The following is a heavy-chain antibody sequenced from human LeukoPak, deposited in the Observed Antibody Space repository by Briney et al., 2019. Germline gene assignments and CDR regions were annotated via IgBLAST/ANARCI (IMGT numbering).Heavy chain of an antibody. V-gene: IGHV3-30*18. J-gene: IGHJ4*02. Sequence: GGSLRLSCAASGFTFSNYGIHWVRQAPGKGLEWVAVISYDGNNKYYADSVKGRFTISRDNSKNTLFLQMNSLRAEDTAVYYCAKGVDYCSGGSCPADYWGPGTLVTVSS. D-gene: IGHD2-15*01. CDR2: ISYDGNNK. CDR1: GFTFSNYG. CDR3: AKGVDYCSGGSCPADY.